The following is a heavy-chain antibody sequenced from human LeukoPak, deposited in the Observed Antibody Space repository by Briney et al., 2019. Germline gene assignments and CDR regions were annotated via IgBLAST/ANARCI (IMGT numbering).Heavy chain of an antibody. Sequence: PSETLSLTCTVSGGSISSYYWSWIRQPPGKGLEWIGYFYYSGNTNSNPSHKSRVTISLDTSKNQFSLKLSSVTAADTAVYYCARGPLDSGYTYFDYWGQGTLVTVSS. CDR3: ARGPLDSGYTYFDY. CDR2: FYYSGNT. CDR1: GGSISSYY. D-gene: IGHD5-18*01. J-gene: IGHJ4*02. V-gene: IGHV4-59*01.